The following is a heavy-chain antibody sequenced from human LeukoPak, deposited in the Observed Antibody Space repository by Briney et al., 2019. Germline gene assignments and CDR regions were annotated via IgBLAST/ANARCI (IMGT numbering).Heavy chain of an antibody. CDR3: ARAGHYYGSGTLLGVDY. CDR2: IYTSGYT. Sequence: SETLSLTCTVSGGSISSYYWSWIRQPAGKGLEWIGRIYTSGYTNYNPSLKSRVTMSVDTSKNQLSLKLRSVTAADTAVYYCARAGHYYGSGTLLGVDYWGQGTLVTVSS. J-gene: IGHJ4*02. CDR1: GGSISSYY. V-gene: IGHV4-4*07. D-gene: IGHD3-10*01.